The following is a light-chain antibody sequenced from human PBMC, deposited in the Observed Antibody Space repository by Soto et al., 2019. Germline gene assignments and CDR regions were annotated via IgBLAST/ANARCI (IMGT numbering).Light chain of an antibody. CDR3: TSYTSSSTPYV. J-gene: IGLJ1*01. V-gene: IGLV2-14*04. CDR2: DVS. Sequence: SPGQSITISCAGTSSDVGGYTYVSWYQQHPGKAPKLMIYDVSNRPSGVSNRFSGSKSGNTASLTISGLQAEDEADYYCTSYTSSSTPYVFGGGTKVTVL. CDR1: SSDVGGYTY.